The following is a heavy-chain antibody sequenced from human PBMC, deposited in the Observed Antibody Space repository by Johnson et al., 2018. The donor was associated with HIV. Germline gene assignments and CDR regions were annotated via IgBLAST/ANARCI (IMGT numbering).Heavy chain of an antibody. CDR1: GFTFSNAW. D-gene: IGHD6-13*01. J-gene: IGHJ3*02. V-gene: IGHV3-15*01. CDR2: IKSKTDGGTT. CDR3: ARGWQQRAFDI. Sequence: EQLVESGGGLVKPGGSLRLSCAASGFTFSNAWMSWVRQAPGKGLEWVGRIKSKTDGGTTDYAAPVKGRFTISRDNSKNTLYLQMNSLRAEDTAVYYCARGWQQRAFDIWGQGTMVTVSS.